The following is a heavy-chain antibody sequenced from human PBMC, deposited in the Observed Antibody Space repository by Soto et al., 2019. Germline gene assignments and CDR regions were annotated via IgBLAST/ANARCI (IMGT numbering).Heavy chain of an antibody. D-gene: IGHD6-13*01. V-gene: IGHV3-23*01. CDR1: GFTFSSYA. CDR3: AKDGDGAAPGPTKCYGMDV. J-gene: IGHJ6*02. CDR2: ISGSGDST. Sequence: EVQLLESGGGLVQPGGSLRLSCAASGFTFSSYAMSWVRQAPGKGLEWVSVISGSGDSTYYADSVRGRFTISRDNSKNTQYPQRNSLRAEDTTVYYCAKDGDGAAPGPTKCYGMDVWGQGTTVTVSS.